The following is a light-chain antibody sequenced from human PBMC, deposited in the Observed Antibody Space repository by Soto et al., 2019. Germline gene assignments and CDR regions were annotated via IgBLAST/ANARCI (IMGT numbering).Light chain of an antibody. V-gene: IGKV1-5*03. CDR1: QTISSW. J-gene: IGKJ4*01. CDR3: QQYTTFLPT. Sequence: DIQMTQSPSTLSGSVGDRVTITCRASQTISSWLAWYQQKPVKAPKLLIYKTSTLESGVPSRFSGTGSGTEFILTIARLQPDGFGTYYCQQYTTFLPTCAGGTKV. CDR2: KTS.